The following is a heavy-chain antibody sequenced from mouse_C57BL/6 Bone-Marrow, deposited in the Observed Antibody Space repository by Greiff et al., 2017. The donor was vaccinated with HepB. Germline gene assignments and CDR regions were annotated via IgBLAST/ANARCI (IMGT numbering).Heavy chain of an antibody. V-gene: IGHV1-50*01. CDR1: GYTFTSYW. J-gene: IGHJ3*01. CDR3: ARWGFAY. CDR2: IDPSDSYT. Sequence: VKLQQPGAELVKPGASVKLSCKASGYTFTSYWMQWVKQRPGQGLEWIGEIDPSDSYTNYNQKFKGKATLTVDTSSSTAYMQLSSLTSEDSAVYYCARWGFAYWGQGTLVTVSA.